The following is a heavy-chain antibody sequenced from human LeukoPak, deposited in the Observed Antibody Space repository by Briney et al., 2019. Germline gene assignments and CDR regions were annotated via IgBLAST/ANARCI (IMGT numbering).Heavy chain of an antibody. CDR1: SGSISSTSYY. V-gene: IGHV4-39*01. Sequence: SETLSLTCTVSSGSISSTSYYWGWIRQPPGMGLEWIGSMYYSGSTYYNPSLKSRVTISVDTSKNQFSLKLSSVTAADTAVYYCASRPRGRLKGVYQRGGSGWYVFDYWGQGTLVTVSS. CDR3: ASRPRGRLKGVYQRGGSGWYVFDY. D-gene: IGHD6-19*01. J-gene: IGHJ4*02. CDR2: MYYSGST.